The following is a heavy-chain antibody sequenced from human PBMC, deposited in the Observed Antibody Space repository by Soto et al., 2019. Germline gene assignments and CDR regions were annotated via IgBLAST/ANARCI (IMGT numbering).Heavy chain of an antibody. V-gene: IGHV3-30*16. D-gene: IGHD3-3*01. Sequence: PGGSPKLSLAPPWFTFRSYSIAWVPPAPRKGFEWVAVISYDGSNKYYADSVKGRFTISRDNSKNTLYLQMNSLRAEDTAVYYCARSPFYDPSGYGMDVWGQGTTVTVSS. J-gene: IGHJ6*02. CDR2: ISYDGSNK. CDR3: ARSPFYDPSGYGMDV. CDR1: WFTFRSYS.